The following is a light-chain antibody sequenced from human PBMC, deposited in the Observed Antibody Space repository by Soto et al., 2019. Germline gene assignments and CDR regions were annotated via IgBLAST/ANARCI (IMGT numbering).Light chain of an antibody. CDR3: QQSYSTPWT. Sequence: DIQMTQSPSSLSASVGDRVTITCRASQSISSYLNWYQQKPGKAPKLLIYAASSLQSGVPSRFSGSGSGTDFTLTISSXQPEDFATYYCQQSYSTPWTFGQGTKVDTK. J-gene: IGKJ1*01. CDR2: AAS. V-gene: IGKV1-39*01. CDR1: QSISSY.